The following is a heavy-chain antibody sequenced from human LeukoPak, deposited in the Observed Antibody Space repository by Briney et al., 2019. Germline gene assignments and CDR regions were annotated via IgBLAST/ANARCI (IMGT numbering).Heavy chain of an antibody. CDR1: GFTFSSYA. J-gene: IGHJ6*03. Sequence: PGGSLRLSCAASGFTFSSYAMSWVRQAPGKGLEGVSAISGSGGSTYYADSVKGRFTISRDNSKNTLYLQMNSLRAEDTAVYYCATPTVPAAITHSYYYYMDVWGKGTTVTVSS. CDR2: ISGSGGST. V-gene: IGHV3-23*01. D-gene: IGHD2-2*01. CDR3: ATPTVPAAITHSYYYYMDV.